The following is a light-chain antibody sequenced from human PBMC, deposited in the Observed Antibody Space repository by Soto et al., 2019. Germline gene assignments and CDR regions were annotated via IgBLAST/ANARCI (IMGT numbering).Light chain of an antibody. CDR3: QQYYRTAWT. CDR1: QSVLYSSNNKNY. J-gene: IGKJ1*01. Sequence: DIVMTQSPDSLAVSLGERATINCKSSQSVLYSSNNKNYLAWYPQKPGQPPKLLIYWASTRESGVPDRFSGSGSGPDFTLTISSLQAEDVAVYYCQQYYRTAWTFGQGTKVEIK. V-gene: IGKV4-1*01. CDR2: WAS.